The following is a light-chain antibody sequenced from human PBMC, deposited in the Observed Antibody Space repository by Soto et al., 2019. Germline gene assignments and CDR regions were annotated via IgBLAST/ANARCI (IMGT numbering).Light chain of an antibody. CDR1: SSDIGAYKY. CDR2: DVN. Sequence: QSALTQPASVSGSPGQSITISCTGTSSDIGAYKYVSWFQQHPGKAPKLMIYDVNNRPSGVSNRFSGSKSGNTASPTISGLQTEDEADYYCNSYTTSSTHVFGTGTKLTVL. V-gene: IGLV2-14*01. J-gene: IGLJ1*01. CDR3: NSYTTSSTHV.